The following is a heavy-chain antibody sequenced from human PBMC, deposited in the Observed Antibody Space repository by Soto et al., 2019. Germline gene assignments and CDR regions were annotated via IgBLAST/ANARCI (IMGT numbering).Heavy chain of an antibody. CDR2: IYYSGNT. J-gene: IGHJ4*02. Sequence: QLQLQESGPGLVKPSETLSLTCTVSGDSISGSNYYGGWIRQPPGKGLEWIGSIYYSGNTYYNPSLKSRVTISVDTSKNQFSLKLNSVTAADTAVYYCARHLGRQPVGFWGQGTLVTVSS. CDR1: GDSISGSNYY. V-gene: IGHV4-39*01. D-gene: IGHD2-15*01. CDR3: ARHLGRQPVGF.